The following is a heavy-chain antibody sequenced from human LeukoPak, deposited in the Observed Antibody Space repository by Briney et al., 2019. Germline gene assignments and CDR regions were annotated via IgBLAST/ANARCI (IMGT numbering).Heavy chain of an antibody. CDR2: TYYKSKWYN. Sequence: SQTLSLTCAISVDSVSSNSAAWHWIRQSPSRGLEWLGRTYYKSKWYNDYAASVKSRITINPDTSKNQFSLKLSSVTAADTAVYYCARLKGPWGQGTLVTVSS. CDR3: ARLKGP. J-gene: IGHJ5*02. CDR1: VDSVSSNSAA. V-gene: IGHV6-1*01.